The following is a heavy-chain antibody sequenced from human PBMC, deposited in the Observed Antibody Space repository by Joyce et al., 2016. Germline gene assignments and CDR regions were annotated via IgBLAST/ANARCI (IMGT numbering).Heavy chain of an antibody. J-gene: IGHJ3*02. V-gene: IGHV4-59*01. CDR3: ATTNVDTAHDAFDI. D-gene: IGHD5-18*01. CDR2: IYYRGST. CDR1: GGSISSYY. Sequence: QVQLQESCPGLVKPSETLSLTCSVSGGSISSYYWSWIRRPPGKGLEWIGYIYYRGSTDYNPSLKSRVTLSVDASKNQFSLKLSSVTAADTAVYYCATTNVDTAHDAFDIWGQGTMVTVSS.